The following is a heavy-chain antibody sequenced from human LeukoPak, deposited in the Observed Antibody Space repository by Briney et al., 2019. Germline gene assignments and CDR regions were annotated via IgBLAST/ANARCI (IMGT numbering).Heavy chain of an antibody. J-gene: IGHJ6*02. CDR2: ISYDGSNK. Sequence: PGRSLRLSCAASGFTFSSYAMHWVRQAPGKGLEWVAVISYDGSNKYYADSVKGRFTISRDNSKNTLYLQMNSLRAEDTAVYYCARTRLQYNYYYYYGMDVWGQGTTVTVSS. CDR1: GFTFSSYA. V-gene: IGHV3-30-3*01. D-gene: IGHD4-11*01. CDR3: ARTRLQYNYYYYYGMDV.